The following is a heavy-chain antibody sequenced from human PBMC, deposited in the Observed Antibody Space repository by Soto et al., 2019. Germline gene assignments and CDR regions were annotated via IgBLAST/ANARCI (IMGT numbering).Heavy chain of an antibody. J-gene: IGHJ6*02. CDR3: VRQPLAHLALSVLDA. V-gene: IGHV6-1*01. D-gene: IGHD6-6*01. Sequence: SQTLSLTCAISGDSVSANNAAWTWIRQSPSRGLEWLGRTYFRSKWNYDYAESVKSRLTITPDTTNNQISLQLNSVIPEDADVNDCVRQPLAHLALSVLDAGSQGLTVTVPS. CDR1: GDSVSANNAA. CDR2: TYFRSKWNY.